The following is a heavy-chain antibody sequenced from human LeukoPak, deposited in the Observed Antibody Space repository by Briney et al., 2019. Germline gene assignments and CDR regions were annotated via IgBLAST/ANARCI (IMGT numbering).Heavy chain of an antibody. Sequence: SSETLSLTCTVSGGSISSYYWSWVWQPHGKGLGLIGRIYTRGSTNYNPSLKSRVSMSIDTSKYQFSLKLSSVTAADTAVYFCERLRTLATGVRYAFAIWGQGTMVTVSS. CDR2: IYTRGST. D-gene: IGHD3-10*01. CDR1: GGSISSYY. J-gene: IGHJ3*02. V-gene: IGHV4-4*07. CDR3: ERLRTLATGVRYAFAI.